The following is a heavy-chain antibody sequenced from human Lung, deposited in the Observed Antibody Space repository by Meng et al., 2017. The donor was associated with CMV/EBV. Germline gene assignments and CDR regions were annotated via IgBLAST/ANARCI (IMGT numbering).Heavy chain of an antibody. V-gene: IGHV4-59*01. CDR3: ARDRSDLWSGPFDP. D-gene: IGHD3-3*01. CDR1: GTSISPYY. CDR2: IYFNGNT. Sequence: LXCTVFGTSISPYYWSWIRQPPGKGLEWIGYIYFNGNTNYNPALKSRVTMSLDTSMNQFSLKLNSVTAADTAVYYCARDRSDLWSGPFDPWGRGTXVTVDS. J-gene: IGHJ5*02.